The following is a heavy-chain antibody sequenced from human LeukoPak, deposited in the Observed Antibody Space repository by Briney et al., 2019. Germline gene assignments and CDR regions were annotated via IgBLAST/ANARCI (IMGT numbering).Heavy chain of an antibody. CDR1: GFTFTSYT. V-gene: IGHV3-21*01. D-gene: IGHD3-22*01. Sequence: GGSLRLSCAASGFTFTSYTMNWVRQAPGKGLEWVSSISGDNTYIYYADSVKGRFTISRDNTKNPVYLQMNGLRAEDTAIYYCARDGYCDSITCFDYWGQGTLVTVSS. CDR3: ARDGYCDSITCFDY. J-gene: IGHJ4*02. CDR2: ISGDNTYI.